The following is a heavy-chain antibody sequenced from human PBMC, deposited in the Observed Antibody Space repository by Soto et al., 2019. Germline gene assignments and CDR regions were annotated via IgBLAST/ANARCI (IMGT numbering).Heavy chain of an antibody. D-gene: IGHD2-8*01. Sequence: ASVKVSCKASGYTFTSYDINWVRQATGQGLEWMGWMNPNSGNTSYAQKFQGRVTMTRNTSISTAYMELSSLRSEDTAVYYCARSRPGYCTNGVCYTRNWFDPWGQGTLVTVSS. V-gene: IGHV1-8*01. CDR3: ARSRPGYCTNGVCYTRNWFDP. J-gene: IGHJ5*02. CDR2: MNPNSGNT. CDR1: GYTFTSYD.